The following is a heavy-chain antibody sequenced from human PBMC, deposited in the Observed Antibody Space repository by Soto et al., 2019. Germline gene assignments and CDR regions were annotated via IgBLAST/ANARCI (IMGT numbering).Heavy chain of an antibody. Sequence: QITLKESGPTLVIPTQTLTLTCTFSGFSLSTSGVGVGWIRQPPGKALEWLALIYWDDDKRYSPSLKSRLTITKDTANNQVVLTMTNVDPMDTATYYCAHIMITFGGVIRKDAFDIWGQGTMVTVSS. D-gene: IGHD3-16*02. CDR1: GFSLSTSGVG. J-gene: IGHJ3*02. CDR2: IYWDDDK. CDR3: AHIMITFGGVIRKDAFDI. V-gene: IGHV2-5*02.